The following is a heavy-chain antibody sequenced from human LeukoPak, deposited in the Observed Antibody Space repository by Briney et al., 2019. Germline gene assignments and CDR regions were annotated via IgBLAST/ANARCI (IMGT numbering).Heavy chain of an antibody. Sequence: GASVKVSCKASGYTFTSYGISWVRQAPGQRLEWMGWISAYNGNTNYAQKLQGRVTMTTDTSTSTAYMELRSLRSDDTAVYYCAREGTTGEEGYYYGMDVWGQGTTVTVSS. CDR2: ISAYNGNT. CDR3: AREGTTGEEGYYYGMDV. V-gene: IGHV1-18*01. CDR1: GYTFTSYG. D-gene: IGHD1-1*01. J-gene: IGHJ6*02.